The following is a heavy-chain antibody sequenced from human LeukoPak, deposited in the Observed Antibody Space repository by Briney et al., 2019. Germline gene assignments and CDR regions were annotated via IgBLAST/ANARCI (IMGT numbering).Heavy chain of an antibody. CDR3: VHRQTGSTSFDY. D-gene: IGHD1-1*01. CDR1: GFSLTTTGVA. Sequence: GPTLVNPTQTLTLTCSFSGFSLTTTGVAVGWIRQPPGKALEWLALIFWDDDKKYSPSLKSRVTITKDTSNNQVVLIITNVDPVDTATYHCVHRQTGSTSFDYWGQGTLVIVSS. CDR2: IFWDDDK. V-gene: IGHV2-5*02. J-gene: IGHJ4*02.